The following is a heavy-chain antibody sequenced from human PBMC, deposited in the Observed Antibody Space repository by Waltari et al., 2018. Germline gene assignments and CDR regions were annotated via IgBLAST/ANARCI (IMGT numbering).Heavy chain of an antibody. CDR1: GYSFTSYW. J-gene: IGHJ3*02. D-gene: IGHD3-3*01. CDR3: ARRTERGDDFWSGYYWGADAFDI. V-gene: IGHV5-51*03. Sequence: EVQLVQSGAEVKKPGESLKISCKGSGYSFTSYWIGWVRQMPGKGLEWMGIIYPGDSYTRYSPSFQGQVTISADKSISTAYLQWSSLKASDTAMYYCARRTERGDDFWSGYYWGADAFDIWGQGTMVTVSS. CDR2: IYPGDSYT.